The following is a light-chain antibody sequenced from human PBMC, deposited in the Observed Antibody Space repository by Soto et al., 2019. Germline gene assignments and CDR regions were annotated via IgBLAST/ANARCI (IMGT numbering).Light chain of an antibody. CDR3: QQYGSSGT. Sequence: EIVLTQSPGTLYLSPGARAPLSCRARQSVSSNYLAWSQQKRGKAPRLLIYAASSRATGIPDRFSGSGSGTDFTLTISRLEPEDFAVYYCQQYGSSGTFGQGTKVDIK. J-gene: IGKJ1*01. CDR1: QSVSSNY. CDR2: AAS. V-gene: IGKV3-20*01.